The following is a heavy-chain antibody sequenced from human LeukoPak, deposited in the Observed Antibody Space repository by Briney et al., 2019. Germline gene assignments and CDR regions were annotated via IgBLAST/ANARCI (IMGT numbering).Heavy chain of an antibody. Sequence: SETLSLTCAVYGGSFSGYYWSWIRQPPGKGLEWIGEINHSGSTNYNPSLKSRVTISVDTSKNQFSLKLSSVTAADTAVYYCARGSWPYGSGSYLTYWGQGTLVTVSP. J-gene: IGHJ4*02. V-gene: IGHV4-34*01. D-gene: IGHD3-10*01. CDR1: GGSFSGYY. CDR3: ARGSWPYGSGSYLTY. CDR2: INHSGST.